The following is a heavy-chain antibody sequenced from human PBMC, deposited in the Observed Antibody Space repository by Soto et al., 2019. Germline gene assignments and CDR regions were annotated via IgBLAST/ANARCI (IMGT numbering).Heavy chain of an antibody. CDR2: INHSGST. V-gene: IGHV4-34*01. D-gene: IGHD2-8*02. CDR3: ARDKITGLFDY. J-gene: IGHJ4*02. CDR1: GGSFSGYY. Sequence: QVQLQQWGAGLLKPSETLSLTCAVYGGSFSGYYWTWIRQPPGTGLEWIGEINHSGSTNYNPSLKGRVTISVDTSKNQFSLKLTSVTAADTAVYYCARDKITGLFDYWGQGNLVTVSS.